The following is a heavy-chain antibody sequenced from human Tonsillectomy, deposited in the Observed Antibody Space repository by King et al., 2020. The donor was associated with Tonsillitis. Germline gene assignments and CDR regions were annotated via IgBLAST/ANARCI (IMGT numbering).Heavy chain of an antibody. J-gene: IGHJ3*02. D-gene: IGHD3-10*01. Sequence: VQLVQSGNEVKKPGASVKVSCKASGYTLTKYGMSWVRQAPGQGLEWMGWSSAFSAEPEYAQNLQGRVTMTTDTSTSTAYMELRSLRSDDTAVYYCAHYYGSGGYYFGFDIWGQGTMVTVSS. CDR3: AHYYGSGGYYFGFDI. CDR2: SSAFSAEP. V-gene: IGHV1-18*01. CDR1: GYTLTKYG.